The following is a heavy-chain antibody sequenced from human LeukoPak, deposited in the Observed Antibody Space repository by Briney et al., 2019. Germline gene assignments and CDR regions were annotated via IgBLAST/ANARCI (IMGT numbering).Heavy chain of an antibody. CDR3: ARGGRKVRRYDSSGYPFDY. Sequence: ASVKVSCKASGYTFTSYDINWVRQATGQGLEWMGWMNPNSGNTGYAQKFQGRVTMTRNTSISTAYMELSSLRSEDTAVYYCARGGRKVRRYDSSGYPFDYWGQGNLVTVSS. CDR1: GYTFTSYD. J-gene: IGHJ4*02. D-gene: IGHD3-22*01. CDR2: MNPNSGNT. V-gene: IGHV1-8*01.